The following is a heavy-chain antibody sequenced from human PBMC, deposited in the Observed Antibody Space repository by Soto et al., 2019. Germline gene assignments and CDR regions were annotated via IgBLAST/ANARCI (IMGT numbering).Heavy chain of an antibody. Sequence: ASVEIARALSRYTLSVSVVHVLRQTPGKGLEWMGGFDPEDGETNYAQKFQGRVTMTEDTSTNTAYMELSSVRSDDTAVYYCGRDNYDSGGYLVDYWGQGALVTVSS. D-gene: IGHD3-22*01. J-gene: IGHJ4*02. CDR1: RYTLSVSV. CDR2: FDPEDGET. V-gene: IGHV1-24*01. CDR3: GRDNYDSGGYLVDY.